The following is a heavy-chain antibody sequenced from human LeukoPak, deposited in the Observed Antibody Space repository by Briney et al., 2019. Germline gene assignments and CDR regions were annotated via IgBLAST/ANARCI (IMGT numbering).Heavy chain of an antibody. Sequence: PSETLSLTCTVSGGSISSYYWSWIRQPPGKGLEWIGYIYYSGSTNYNPSLKSRVTISVYTSKNQFSLKLSSVTAADTAVYYCARQVDNWFDPWGQGTLVTVSS. J-gene: IGHJ5*02. V-gene: IGHV4-59*01. CDR2: IYYSGST. CDR3: ARQVDNWFDP. D-gene: IGHD1-26*01. CDR1: GGSISSYY.